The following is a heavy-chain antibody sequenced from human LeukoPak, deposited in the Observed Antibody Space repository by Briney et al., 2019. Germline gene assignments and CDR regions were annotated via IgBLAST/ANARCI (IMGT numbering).Heavy chain of an antibody. D-gene: IGHD3-10*01. J-gene: IGHJ4*02. V-gene: IGHV3-23*01. Sequence: PGWSLRLSCAASGFTFSSYAMSWVRQAPGKGLEWVSAISSSGGSTYYADSVKGRFSIFRDNSKNTLSLQMNSLRAEDTAVYYCAKDDRSVVRGTSDFWGQGSLVTVSS. CDR1: GFTFSSYA. CDR2: ISSSGGST. CDR3: AKDDRSVVRGTSDF.